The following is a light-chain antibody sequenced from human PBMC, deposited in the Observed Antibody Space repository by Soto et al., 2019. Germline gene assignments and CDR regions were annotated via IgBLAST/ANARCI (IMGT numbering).Light chain of an antibody. J-gene: IGLJ1*01. CDR1: SSNIGSNT. CDR2: GNN. CDR3: ATWDDSLNGYV. Sequence: QSVLTQPPSASGTPRQRVTISCSGSSSNIGSNTVNWYQQLPGTAPKLLIFGNNQRPSGVPDRLSGAKSGTSASLAISGLQSEDEAAYYCATWDDSLNGYVFGTGTKLTVL. V-gene: IGLV1-44*01.